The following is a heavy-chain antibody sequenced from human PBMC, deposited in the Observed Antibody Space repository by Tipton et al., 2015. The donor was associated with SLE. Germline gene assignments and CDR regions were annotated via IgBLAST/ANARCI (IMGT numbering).Heavy chain of an antibody. CDR1: GGSISSGNYY. D-gene: IGHD3-22*01. CDR2: INTSGST. Sequence: TLSLTCTVSGGSISSGNYYWNWIRQPAGKGLEWIGRINTSGSTNYNPSLKSRLSISVDTSKNQLSLRLSSVAAADTAVYYCARDKAMISVSYGMDVWGQGATVTVSS. V-gene: IGHV4-61*02. J-gene: IGHJ6*02. CDR3: ARDKAMISVSYGMDV.